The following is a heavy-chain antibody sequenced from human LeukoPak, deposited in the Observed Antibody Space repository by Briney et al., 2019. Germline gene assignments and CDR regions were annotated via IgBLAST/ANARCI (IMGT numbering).Heavy chain of an antibody. Sequence: PGGSLRLSCAASAFSFRSYSMNWVRQAPGKGLEWVSSISSDSSYIYYAASVKGRFTISRDNAKNSLYLQMNSLRAEDTAVYYCASPRGASGYFDCWGQGTLVTVSS. D-gene: IGHD3-22*01. CDR2: ISSDSSYI. CDR3: ASPRGASGYFDC. CDR1: AFSFRSYS. V-gene: IGHV3-21*01. J-gene: IGHJ4*02.